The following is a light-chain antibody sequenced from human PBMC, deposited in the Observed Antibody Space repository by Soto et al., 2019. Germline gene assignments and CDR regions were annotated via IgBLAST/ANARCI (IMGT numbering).Light chain of an antibody. CDR2: KVS. V-gene: IGKV2-30*01. CDR1: QSLVYSDGNTY. Sequence: DVVMTQSPLSLPVTLGQPASISCRSSQSLVYSDGNTYLDWFQQRTGQSPRRLIYKVSTRDSGVTDRFSGSGAGTDFTLKISRVEAEDVGIYYCMQGTYWPRTFGQGTKVEIK. J-gene: IGKJ1*01. CDR3: MQGTYWPRT.